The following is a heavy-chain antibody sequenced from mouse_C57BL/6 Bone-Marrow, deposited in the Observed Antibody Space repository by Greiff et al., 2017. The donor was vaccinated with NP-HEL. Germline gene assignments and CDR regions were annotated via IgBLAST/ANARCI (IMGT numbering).Heavy chain of an antibody. D-gene: IGHD2-4*01. CDR2: INPSSGYT. CDR1: GYTFTSYW. J-gene: IGHJ4*01. Sequence: VQLKESGAELAKPGASVKLSCKASGYTFTSYWMHWVKQRPGQGLEWIGYINPSSGYTKYNQKFKDKATLTADKSSSTAYMQLSSLTYEDSAVYYCAIFYYDYSYAMDYWGQGTSVTVSS. V-gene: IGHV1-7*01. CDR3: AIFYYDYSYAMDY.